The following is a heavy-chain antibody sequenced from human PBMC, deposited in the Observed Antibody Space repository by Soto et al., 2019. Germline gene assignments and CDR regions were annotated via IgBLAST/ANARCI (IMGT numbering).Heavy chain of an antibody. J-gene: IGHJ6*02. CDR2: IYYSGST. Sequence: PSETLSLTCTVSGGSISSSSYYWGWIRQPPGKGLEWIGSIYYSGSTYYNPSLKSRVTISVDTSKNQFSLKLSSVTAAGTAVYYCARLVGATRAYYYYYYGMDVWGQGTTVT. V-gene: IGHV4-39*01. CDR1: GGSISSSSYY. CDR3: ARLVGATRAYYYYYYGMDV. D-gene: IGHD5-12*01.